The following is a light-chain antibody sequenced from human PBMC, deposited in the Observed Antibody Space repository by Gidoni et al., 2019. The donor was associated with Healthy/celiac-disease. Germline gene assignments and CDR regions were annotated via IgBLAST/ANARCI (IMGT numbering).Light chain of an antibody. Sequence: EIVLTQSPATLSLSPGERATLPCRASQSVSSYLAWYQQKPGQAPRLLIYDASNRATGIPARFSGNGSGTDFTLTISSLEPEDFAVYYCQQRSNWPPSFGGGTKVEIK. V-gene: IGKV3-11*01. CDR1: QSVSSY. CDR2: DAS. J-gene: IGKJ4*01. CDR3: QQRSNWPPS.